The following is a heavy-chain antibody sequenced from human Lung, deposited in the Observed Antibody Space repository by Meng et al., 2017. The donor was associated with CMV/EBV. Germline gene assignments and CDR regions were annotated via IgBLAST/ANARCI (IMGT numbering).Heavy chain of an antibody. CDR3: ARDNKALGSSGWYVHYYYGIDV. V-gene: IGHV6-1*01. CDR1: GDSVSSNSAA. D-gene: IGHD6-19*01. J-gene: IGHJ6*02. Sequence: SQTLSLTCAIFGDSVSSNSAAWNWIRQSPSRGLEWLGMTYYMFIWNTDYAVSVRSRIAINADTSGNQFSLQLRYVTPDDTAVYYCARDNKALGSSGWYVHYYYGIDVWGQGTXVTVSS. CDR2: TYYMFIWNT.